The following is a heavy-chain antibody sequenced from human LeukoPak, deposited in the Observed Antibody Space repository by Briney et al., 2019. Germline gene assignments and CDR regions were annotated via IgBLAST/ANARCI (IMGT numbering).Heavy chain of an antibody. CDR3: ASSITMIVVVINPHPLDY. V-gene: IGHV1-2*02. D-gene: IGHD3-22*01. CDR1: GYTFTGYY. CDR2: INPNSGGT. Sequence: ASVKVYCKASGYTFTGYYMHWVRQAPGQGLEWMGWINPNSGGTNYAQKFQGRVTMTRDASISTAYMELSRLRSDDTAVYYCASSITMIVVVINPHPLDYWGQGTLVTVSS. J-gene: IGHJ4*02.